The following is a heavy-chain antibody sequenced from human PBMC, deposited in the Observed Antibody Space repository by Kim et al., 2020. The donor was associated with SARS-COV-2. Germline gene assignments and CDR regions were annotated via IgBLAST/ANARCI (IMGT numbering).Heavy chain of an antibody. CDR3: AREVDTAMVIQWDY. Sequence: GGSLRLSCAASGFTFSSYEMNWVRQAPGKGLEWVSYISSSGSTIYYADSVKGRFTISRDNAKNSLYLQMNSLRAEDTAVYYCAREVDTAMVIQWDYWGQGTLVTVSS. V-gene: IGHV3-48*03. CDR1: GFTFSSYE. D-gene: IGHD5-18*01. CDR2: ISSSGSTI. J-gene: IGHJ4*02.